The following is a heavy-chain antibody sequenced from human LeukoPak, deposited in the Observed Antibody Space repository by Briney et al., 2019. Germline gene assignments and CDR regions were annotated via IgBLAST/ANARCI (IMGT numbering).Heavy chain of an antibody. CDR1: GFTFSSYA. Sequence: GGSLRLSCAASGFTFSSYAMSWVRQAPGKGLEWVSVISSSGGITYYADSVKGRFTISRGNSRNTLYLQINSLRAEDTAVYYCAKDRWLVRGFDPWGQGTLVTVSS. V-gene: IGHV3-23*01. D-gene: IGHD6-19*01. J-gene: IGHJ5*02. CDR3: AKDRWLVRGFDP. CDR2: ISSSGGIT.